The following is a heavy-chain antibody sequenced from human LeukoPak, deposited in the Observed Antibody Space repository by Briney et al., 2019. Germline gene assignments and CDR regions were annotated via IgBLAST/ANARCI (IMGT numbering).Heavy chain of an antibody. V-gene: IGHV3-7*01. CDR3: ARDSSSWPPVNLFSDY. CDR2: IKQDGSEK. D-gene: IGHD6-13*01. J-gene: IGHJ4*02. Sequence: GGSLRLSCAASGFTFSSYWMGWVRQAPGKGLEWVANIKQDGSEKYYVDSVKGRFTISRDNAKNSLYLQMNSLRAEDTAVYYCARDSSSWPPVNLFSDYWGQGTLVTVSS. CDR1: GFTFSSYW.